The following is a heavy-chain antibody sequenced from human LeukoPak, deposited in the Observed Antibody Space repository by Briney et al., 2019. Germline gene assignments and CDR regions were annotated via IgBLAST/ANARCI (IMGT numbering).Heavy chain of an antibody. CDR3: ARVYSSGTYLVDY. J-gene: IGHJ4*02. CDR2: ISTYNGNT. CDR1: GYTFTSYG. Sequence: GASVKVSCKTSGYTFTSYGINWVRQAPGQGLEWMGWISTYNGNTNYAQKLQGRVTMTTDTSTSTAYMELRSLRSDDTAVYYCARVYSSGTYLVDYWGQGTLVTVSS. D-gene: IGHD3-16*02. V-gene: IGHV1-18*01.